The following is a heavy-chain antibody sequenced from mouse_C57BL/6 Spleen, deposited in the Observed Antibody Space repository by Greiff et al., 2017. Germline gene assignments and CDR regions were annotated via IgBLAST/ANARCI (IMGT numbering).Heavy chain of an antibody. D-gene: IGHD1-1*01. J-gene: IGHJ4*01. CDR1: GYTFTSYG. V-gene: IGHV1-81*01. CDR2: IYPRSGNT. CDR3: ARRTPITTVVPYAMDY. Sequence: QVQLKESGAELARPGASVKLSCKASGYTFTSYGISWVKQRTGQGLEWIGEIYPRSGNTYYNEKFKGKATLTADKSSSTAYMELRSLTSEDSAVYFCARRTPITTVVPYAMDYWGQGTSVTVSS.